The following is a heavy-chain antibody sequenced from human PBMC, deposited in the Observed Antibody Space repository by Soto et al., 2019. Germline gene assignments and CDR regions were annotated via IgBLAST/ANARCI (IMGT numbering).Heavy chain of an antibody. CDR1: GFTFSSYW. D-gene: IGHD3-10*01. CDR2: INSDGSST. J-gene: IGHJ6*02. CDR3: ARGVFTMVRPRGMDV. Sequence: GGSLRLSCAASGFTFSSYWMHWVRQAPGKGLVWVSRINSDGSSTSYADSVKGRFTISRDNAKNTLYLQMNSLRAEDTAVYYCARGVFTMVRPRGMDVWGQGTTVTVSS. V-gene: IGHV3-74*01.